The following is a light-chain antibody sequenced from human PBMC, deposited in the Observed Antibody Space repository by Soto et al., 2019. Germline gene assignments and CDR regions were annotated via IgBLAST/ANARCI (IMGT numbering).Light chain of an antibody. CDR1: NIEIKS. V-gene: IGLV3-21*02. Sequence: SYELTQPPSVSVAPGQTARITCGGNNIEIKSVHWYQQKPGQDPVLVVYDDGDRTTGIPERFSGSKSGNTATLTTSRVEAGDEADYYCQVWDTTNPVIFGGGTKLTVL. J-gene: IGLJ2*01. CDR3: QVWDTTNPVI. CDR2: DDG.